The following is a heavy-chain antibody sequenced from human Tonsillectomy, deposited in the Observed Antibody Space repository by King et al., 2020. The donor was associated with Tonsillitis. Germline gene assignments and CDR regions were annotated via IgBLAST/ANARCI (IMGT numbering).Heavy chain of an antibody. Sequence: VQLVESGGGLVKPGGSLRLSCAASGFTFSNAWMSWVRQAPGKGLEWVGRINSKTDGATTDYAAPVKVRLTISRDDSKNTLYLQMNSLKTEDTAVYYCTTDRYYDFDYWGQGTLVTVSS. CDR1: GFTFSNAW. V-gene: IGHV3-15*01. J-gene: IGHJ4*02. CDR2: INSKTDGATT. CDR3: TTDRYYDFDY. D-gene: IGHD3-10*01.